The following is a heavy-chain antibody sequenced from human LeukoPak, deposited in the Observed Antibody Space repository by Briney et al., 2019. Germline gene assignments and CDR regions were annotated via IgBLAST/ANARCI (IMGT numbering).Heavy chain of an antibody. CDR1: GYTLTELS. J-gene: IGHJ5*02. D-gene: IGHD6-19*01. Sequence: EASVKVSCKVSGYTLTELSMHWVRQAPGKGLEWMGGFDPEDGETIYAQKFQGRVTMTEDTSTDTAYMELSSLRSEDTAVYYCATDPSSSGWFGVAWGQGTLVTVSS. CDR3: ATDPSSSGWFGVA. V-gene: IGHV1-24*01. CDR2: FDPEDGET.